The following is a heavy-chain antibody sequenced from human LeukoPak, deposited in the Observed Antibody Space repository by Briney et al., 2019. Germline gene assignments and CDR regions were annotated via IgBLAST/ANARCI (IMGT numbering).Heavy chain of an antibody. J-gene: IGHJ4*02. CDR2: IKQDGSEK. D-gene: IGHD1-26*01. CDR3: TIPPDSGGPHY. V-gene: IGHV3-7*01. CDR1: GFTFSSYW. Sequence: GGSLRLSCAASGFTFSSYWMSWVRQAPGKGLEWVANIKQDGSEKYYVDSVKGRFTISRDNAKNSLYLQMNSLRAEDTAIYYCTIPPDSGGPHYWGQGTLVTVSS.